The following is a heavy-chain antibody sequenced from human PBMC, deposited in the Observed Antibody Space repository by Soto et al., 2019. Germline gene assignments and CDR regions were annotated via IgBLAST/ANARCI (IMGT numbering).Heavy chain of an antibody. CDR2: IYHGEST. CDR3: ARAGRGYCSGDSCSSGLYGMDV. CDR1: GGSISSSDW. J-gene: IGHJ6*02. Sequence: QVQLQESGPGLVKPSGTLSLTCAVSGGSISSSDWWSWVRQPPGKGLEWIGQIYHGESTNYNPSLKSRVTISVDTSKNHFALKLSSVTAADTAVYFCARAGRGYCSGDSCSSGLYGMDVWGQGTTVTVSS. V-gene: IGHV4-4*02. D-gene: IGHD2-15*01.